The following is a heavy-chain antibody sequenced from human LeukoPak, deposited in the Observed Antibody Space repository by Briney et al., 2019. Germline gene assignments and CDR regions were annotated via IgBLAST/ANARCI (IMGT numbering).Heavy chain of an antibody. Sequence: ARLSVSCKASGYSFTVYYMHWVRPAPRHGPQSMGWINPNSGGTNYAQTSQSRVTMTRDTSTSTASMALSRLRSDDPALYYCARDRGIAVAGTIVWYYYYGMDVWGQGTTVTVSS. D-gene: IGHD6-19*01. J-gene: IGHJ6*02. CDR2: INPNSGGT. CDR1: GYSFTVYY. CDR3: ARDRGIAVAGTIVWYYYYGMDV. V-gene: IGHV1-2*02.